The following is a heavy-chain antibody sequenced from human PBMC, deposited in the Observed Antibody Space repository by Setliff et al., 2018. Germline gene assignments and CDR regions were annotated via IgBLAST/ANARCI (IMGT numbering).Heavy chain of an antibody. J-gene: IGHJ4*02. V-gene: IGHV2-5*05. CDR3: AHTSGGGNSACFDY. Sequence: KSGPTLVNPRQTLTLTCTFSGFSFTTGPVGVAWIRQPPGKAPEWLALVYRDDDKRYDPSLKSRLTITKDTSKHQVVLTMTNMDPVDTATYFCAHTSGGGNSACFDYWGQGVLVTVSS. CDR1: GFSFTTGPVG. D-gene: IGHD4-4*01. CDR2: VYRDDDK.